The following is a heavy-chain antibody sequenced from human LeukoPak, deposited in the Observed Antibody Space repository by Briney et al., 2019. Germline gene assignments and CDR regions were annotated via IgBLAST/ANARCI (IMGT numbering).Heavy chain of an antibody. D-gene: IGHD1-1*01. Sequence: AGGSLRLSCAASGFTFSSYGMHWVRQAPGKWLEWVANIKGDGSEKNYVDSVKGRFTVSRDNAKDSLYLQMNSLRAEDTAVYFCARGYMDNWDHCFDYWGQGTLVTVSS. CDR1: GFTFSSYG. CDR3: ARGYMDNWDHCFDY. CDR2: IKGDGSEK. V-gene: IGHV3-7*01. J-gene: IGHJ4*02.